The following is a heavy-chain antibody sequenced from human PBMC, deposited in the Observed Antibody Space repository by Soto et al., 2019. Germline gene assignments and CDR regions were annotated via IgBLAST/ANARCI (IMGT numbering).Heavy chain of an antibody. J-gene: IGHJ6*02. Sequence: ASVKVSCKASGYTFTDYYLHWVRQAPGQGLEWMGWINLNSGGTQYAQNFQSWVTMTRDTSISTAYMEVSRLRSDDAAVYYCARDSGGAIVVIPAAYGMDVWGQGTTVTVSS. D-gene: IGHD2-2*01. CDR1: GYTFTDYY. V-gene: IGHV1-2*04. CDR3: ARDSGGAIVVIPAAYGMDV. CDR2: INLNSGGT.